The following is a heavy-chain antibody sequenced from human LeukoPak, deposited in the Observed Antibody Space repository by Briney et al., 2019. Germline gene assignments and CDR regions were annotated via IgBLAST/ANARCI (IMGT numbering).Heavy chain of an antibody. CDR3: HYDSSGYRYFGY. Sequence: SETLSLTCAVYGGSFSGYYWSWIRQPPGKGLEWIGEINHSGSTNYNPSLKSRVTISVDTSKNQFSLKLSSVTAADTAVYYCHYDSSGYRYFGYWGQGTLVTVSS. J-gene: IGHJ4*02. CDR1: GGSFSGYY. CDR2: INHSGST. D-gene: IGHD3-22*01. V-gene: IGHV4-34*01.